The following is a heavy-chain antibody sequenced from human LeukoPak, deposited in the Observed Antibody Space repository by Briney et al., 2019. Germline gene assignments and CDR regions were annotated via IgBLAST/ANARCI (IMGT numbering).Heavy chain of an antibody. CDR2: IIPIFGTA. V-gene: IGHV1-69*05. Sequence: ASVKVSCKASGGTFSSYAISWVRQAPGQGLEWMRGIIPIFGTANYAQKFQGRVTITTDESTSTAYMELSSLRSEDTAVYYCARGSQGGSYYEDYWGQGTLVTVSS. D-gene: IGHD1-26*01. J-gene: IGHJ4*02. CDR1: GGTFSSYA. CDR3: ARGSQGGSYYEDY.